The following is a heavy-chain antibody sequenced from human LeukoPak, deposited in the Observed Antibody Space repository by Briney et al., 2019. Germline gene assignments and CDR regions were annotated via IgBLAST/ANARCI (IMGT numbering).Heavy chain of an antibody. V-gene: IGHV1-18*01. D-gene: IGHD3-22*01. CDR3: AREGNYYDSSGYYYEYYFDY. Sequence: ASVKVSCKASGYTFTSYGISWVRQAPGQGLEWMGWISAYNGNTNYAQKLQGRVTMTTDTSTSTAYMELRSLRSDDTAVYYCAREGNYYDSSGYYYEYYFDYWGQGTLVTVSS. CDR1: GYTFTSYG. J-gene: IGHJ4*02. CDR2: ISAYNGNT.